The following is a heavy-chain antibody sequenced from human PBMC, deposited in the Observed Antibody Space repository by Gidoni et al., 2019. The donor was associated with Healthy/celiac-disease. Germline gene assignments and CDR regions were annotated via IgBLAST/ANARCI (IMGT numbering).Heavy chain of an antibody. CDR2: IKQDGSEK. D-gene: IGHD4-17*01. CDR1: GFTVSSHW. V-gene: IGHV3-7*01. Sequence: EVQLVESGGGLVQPGGSLRLSCAASGFTVSSHWMSWVRQAPGKGLEWVANIKQDGSEKYYVDSVKGRFTISRDNAKNSLYLQMNSLRAEDTAVYYCARDPTGLDYGDLYFDYWGQGTLVTVSS. CDR3: ARDPTGLDYGDLYFDY. J-gene: IGHJ4*02.